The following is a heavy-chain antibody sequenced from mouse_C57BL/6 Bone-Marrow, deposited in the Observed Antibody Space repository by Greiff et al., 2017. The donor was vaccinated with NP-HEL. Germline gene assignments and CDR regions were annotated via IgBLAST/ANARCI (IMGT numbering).Heavy chain of an antibody. D-gene: IGHD2-2*01. J-gene: IGHJ3*01. CDR3: ARERNGYVGIFAY. CDR1: GYTFTSYW. V-gene: IGHV1-64*01. Sequence: LQPGAELVKPGASVKLSCKASGYTFTSYWMHWVKQRPGQGLEWIGMIHPNSGSTNYNEKFKSKATLTVDKSSSTAYMQLSSLTSEDSAVYYCARERNGYVGIFAYWGQGTLVTVSA. CDR2: IHPNSGST.